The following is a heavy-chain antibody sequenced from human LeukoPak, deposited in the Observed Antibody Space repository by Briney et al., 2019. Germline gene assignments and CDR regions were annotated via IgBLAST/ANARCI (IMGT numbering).Heavy chain of an antibody. J-gene: IGHJ4*02. CDR2: ISDIGSI. D-gene: IGHD2-8*02. V-gene: IGHV4-61*05. CDR3: AGHHPRNTVDF. Sequence: SETVSLTCTVSGGSISSSSYYWGWIRQPTGKGLEWIAYISDIGSINYNPSLKSRVTISLDTSKNQFSLKLSSVTAADTAVYYCAGHHPRNTVDFWGQGTLVTVSS. CDR1: GGSISSSSYY.